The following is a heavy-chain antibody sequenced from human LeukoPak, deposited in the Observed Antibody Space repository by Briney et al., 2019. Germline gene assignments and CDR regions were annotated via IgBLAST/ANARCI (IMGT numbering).Heavy chain of an antibody. V-gene: IGHV4-38-2*02. D-gene: IGHD3-16*01. J-gene: IGHJ4*02. CDR3: ARGGGDY. Sequence: SETLSLTCTVSGYSISSGYYWGWIRQPPGKGLEWIGGIYHSGSTYYNPPLKIRVTIAVDTSKNQFSLKLSSVTAADTAVYYCARGGGDYWGQGTLVTVSS. CDR2: IYHSGST. CDR1: GYSISSGYY.